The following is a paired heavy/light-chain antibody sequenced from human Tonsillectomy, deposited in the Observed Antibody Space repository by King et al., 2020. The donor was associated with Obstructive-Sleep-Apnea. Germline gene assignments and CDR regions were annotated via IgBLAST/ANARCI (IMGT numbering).Heavy chain of an antibody. CDR2: VFPGDSDS. Sequence: EVQLVQSGAEVKKPGESLKISCKGSGYSFTSYWIGWVRLMPGKGLEWMGMVFPGDSDSRYSPSFQGQVTISADKSISTAYLQWSSLKASDTAMYYCARHLRAAAGNYYSDYWGQGTLVTVSS. D-gene: IGHD6-13*01. J-gene: IGHJ4*02. V-gene: IGHV5-51*01. CDR1: GYSFTSYW. CDR3: ARHLRAAAGNYYSDY.
Light chain of an antibody. J-gene: IGKJ2*01. CDR3: HQYNNWPSYT. CDR1: QSVSSN. CDR2: GAS. Sequence: EIVMTQSPATLSVSPGERATLSCRASQSVSSNLAWYQQKPGQAPSLLIYGASTRATGIPPRFSGSGSGTEFTLTISSLQSEDFAIYYCHQYNNWPSYTFGQGTKLEIK. V-gene: IGKV3-15*01.